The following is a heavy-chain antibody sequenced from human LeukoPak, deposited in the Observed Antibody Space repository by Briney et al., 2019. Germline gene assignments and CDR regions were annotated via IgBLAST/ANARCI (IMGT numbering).Heavy chain of an antibody. CDR1: GFTISINA. CDR3: AKDRRFPDDVFDM. V-gene: IGHV3-23*01. CDR2: ITADSKIT. Sequence: GGSLRLSCAASGFTISINAMSWVRQAPGKGLEWVSAITADSKITYYVASVRGRFTISRDNSKNTLYLQMNSLRAEDAALYYCAKDRRFPDDVFDMWGQGTMVTVSS. D-gene: IGHD2-21*01. J-gene: IGHJ3*02.